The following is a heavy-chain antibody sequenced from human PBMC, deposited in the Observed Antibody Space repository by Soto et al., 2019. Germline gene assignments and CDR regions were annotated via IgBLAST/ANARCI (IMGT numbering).Heavy chain of an antibody. CDR1: GDSISGSS. D-gene: IGHD6-19*01. V-gene: IGHV4-59*01. CDR3: ARGSGWYFH. CDR2: MYFSGST. J-gene: IGHJ4*02. Sequence: QVQLQESGPGLVKPSETLSLTCTVSGDSISGSSWSWIRQPPGKGLEWIAYMYFSGSTNYNPSLKNRCTXXVDTSKNQFSLKLSSVTAADTAVYYCARGSGWYFHWGQGTLVTVSS.